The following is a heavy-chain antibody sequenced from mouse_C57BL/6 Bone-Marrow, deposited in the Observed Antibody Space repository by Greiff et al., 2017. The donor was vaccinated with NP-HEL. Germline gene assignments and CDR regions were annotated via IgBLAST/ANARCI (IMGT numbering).Heavy chain of an antibody. J-gene: IGHJ4*01. D-gene: IGHD3-2*01. CDR2: IDPSDSYT. CDR1: GYTFTSYW. Sequence: QVQLQQPGAELVMPGASVKLSCKASGYTFTSYWMHWVKQRPGQGLAWIGEIDPSDSYTNYNQKFKGKSTLTVDKSSSTAYMQLSSLTSEDSAVYYCARERQEAMDYWGQGTSVTVSS. V-gene: IGHV1-69*01. CDR3: ARERQEAMDY.